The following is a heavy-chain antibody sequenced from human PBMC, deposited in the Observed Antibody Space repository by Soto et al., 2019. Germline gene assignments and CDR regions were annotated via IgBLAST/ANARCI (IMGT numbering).Heavy chain of an antibody. Sequence: PGGSLRLSCAASGFTFSSYAMSWVRQAPGKGLEWVSAISGSGGSTYYADSVKGRFTIARDNSKNTLYLQMNSLRAEDTAVYYCAKDPKSMVRVQPYYFDYWGQGTLVTVSS. J-gene: IGHJ4*02. CDR2: ISGSGGST. CDR1: GFTFSSYA. CDR3: AKDPKSMVRVQPYYFDY. D-gene: IGHD3-10*01. V-gene: IGHV3-23*01.